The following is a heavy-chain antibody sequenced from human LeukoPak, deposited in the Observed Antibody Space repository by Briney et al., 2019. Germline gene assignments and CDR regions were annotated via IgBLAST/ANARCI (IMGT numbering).Heavy chain of an antibody. D-gene: IGHD6-19*01. V-gene: IGHV3-74*01. Sequence: GSLRLSCAASGFTFSSYSMNWVRQAPGKGLVWVSRINSDGSRTNYADSVQGRFTISSDNAKNTLYLQMNSLRVEDTAVYYCARFSSGWSPSGFDYWGQGTLVTVSS. J-gene: IGHJ4*02. CDR2: INSDGSRT. CDR3: ARFSSGWSPSGFDY. CDR1: GFTFSSYS.